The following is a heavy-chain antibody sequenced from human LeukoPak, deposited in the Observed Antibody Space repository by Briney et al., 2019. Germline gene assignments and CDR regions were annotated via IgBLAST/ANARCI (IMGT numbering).Heavy chain of an antibody. V-gene: IGHV4-34*01. CDR2: VNRSGNS. CDR1: GGSFSSYY. J-gene: IGHJ4*02. D-gene: IGHD6-13*01. Sequence: SETLSLTCAVYGGSFSSYYWSWIRQPPGQGLAWIGEVNRSGNSNYNPSLKSRVTISVDTSKNQISLKLSSVTAADTAVYYCARKIYRGLRAAAAGFFDSWGQGTLVTVSS. CDR3: ARKIYRGLRAAAAGFFDS.